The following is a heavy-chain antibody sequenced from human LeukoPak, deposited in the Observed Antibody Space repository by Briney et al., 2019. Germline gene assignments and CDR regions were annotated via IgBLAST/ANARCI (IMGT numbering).Heavy chain of an antibody. D-gene: IGHD1-1*01. Sequence: SETLSLTCTVSGGSISSYYWSWIRRPPGKGLEWIRYISYSGSTNFNPSLKSRVTISVDTSKNQFSLKLSSVTAADTAVYYCAREGTAGTNLNWFDPWGQGTLVTVSS. J-gene: IGHJ5*02. V-gene: IGHV4-59*01. CDR1: GGSISSYY. CDR3: AREGTAGTNLNWFDP. CDR2: ISYSGST.